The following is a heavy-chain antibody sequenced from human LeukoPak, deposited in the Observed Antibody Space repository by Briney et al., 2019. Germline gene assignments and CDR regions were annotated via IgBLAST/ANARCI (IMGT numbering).Heavy chain of an antibody. J-gene: IGHJ4*02. CDR2: IYNGVST. CDR3: ARATYGTTWGIGDFDE. CDR1: GFTVSSNY. V-gene: IGHV3-53*01. Sequence: GGSLRLSCAASGFTVSSNYMSWVRQAPGKGLEWVSFIYNGVSTYYADSAKGRFTISRDSSKNTLYLQMNSLRADDTAVYYCARATYGTTWGIGDFDEWGQGTLVTVSS. D-gene: IGHD3-16*01.